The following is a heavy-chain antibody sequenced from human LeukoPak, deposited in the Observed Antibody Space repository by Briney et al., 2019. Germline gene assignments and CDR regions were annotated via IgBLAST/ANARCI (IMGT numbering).Heavy chain of an antibody. D-gene: IGHD2-15*01. V-gene: IGHV1-18*01. CDR2: ISAYNGNT. J-gene: IGHJ4*02. Sequence: GESLKVSCKASGYTFTSYGISWVRQAPGQGLEWMGWISAYNGNTNYAQKLQGRVTMTTDTSTSTAYMELRSLRSDDTAVYYCAREVAAVYYFDYWGQGTLVTVSS. CDR3: AREVAAVYYFDY. CDR1: GYTFTSYG.